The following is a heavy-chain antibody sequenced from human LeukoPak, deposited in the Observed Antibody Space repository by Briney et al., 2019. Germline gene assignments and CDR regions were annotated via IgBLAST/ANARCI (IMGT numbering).Heavy chain of an antibody. CDR2: ISYDGSNK. CDR3: AKDMGYYYDSSGYRRGAFDI. Sequence: QPGGSLRLSCAASGFTFSDYEMNWIRQAPAKGLEWVAVISYDGSNKYYADSVKGRFTISRDNSKNTLYLQMNSLRAEDTAVYYCAKDMGYYYDSSGYRRGAFDIWGQGTMVTVSS. D-gene: IGHD3-22*01. V-gene: IGHV3-30*18. J-gene: IGHJ3*02. CDR1: GFTFSDYE.